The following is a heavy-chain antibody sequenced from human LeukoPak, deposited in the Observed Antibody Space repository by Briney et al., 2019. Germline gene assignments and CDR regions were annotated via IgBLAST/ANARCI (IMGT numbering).Heavy chain of an antibody. CDR2: TSSHNGNT. J-gene: IGHJ3*02. CDR1: CYTFPSYG. CDR3: ARRVAVARRDAFDI. D-gene: IGHD6-19*01. Sequence: ASVKVSCKASCYTFPSYGISWVRQAPGQGLEWMGWTSSHNGNTNYAQKLQGRVTMSTDTSTGTAYMELRSLRSDDTAVYYCARRVAVARRDAFDIWGQGTMVTVSS. V-gene: IGHV1-18*01.